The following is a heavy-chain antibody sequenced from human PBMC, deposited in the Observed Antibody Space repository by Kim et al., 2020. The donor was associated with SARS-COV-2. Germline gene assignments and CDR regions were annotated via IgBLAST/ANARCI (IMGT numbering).Heavy chain of an antibody. CDR1: GFTFSSFY. CDR3: TRAFSFSGDS. J-gene: IGHJ4*02. V-gene: IGHV3-74*01. Sequence: GGSLRLSCAASGFTFSSFYMHWVRQAPGKGLVWVSRISNDWSTTNYADSVKGRFTISRDNAKNTLYLQMNSLRPEDTAVYYCTRAFSFSGDSWGQGTLVT. D-gene: IGHD3-10*01. CDR2: ISNDWSTT.